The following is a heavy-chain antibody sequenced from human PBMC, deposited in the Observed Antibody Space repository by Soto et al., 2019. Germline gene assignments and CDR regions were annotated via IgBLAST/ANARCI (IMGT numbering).Heavy chain of an antibody. Sequence: SETLSLTCTFSGFSISSSSYYWGWIRQPPGKGLEWIGSIYYSGSTYYNPSLKSRVTISVDTSKNQFSLKLSSVTAADTAVYYCARTIFGVVNIDYWGQGTLVTVSS. CDR1: GFSISSSSYY. J-gene: IGHJ4*02. CDR3: ARTIFGVVNIDY. V-gene: IGHV4-39*01. CDR2: IYYSGST. D-gene: IGHD3-3*01.